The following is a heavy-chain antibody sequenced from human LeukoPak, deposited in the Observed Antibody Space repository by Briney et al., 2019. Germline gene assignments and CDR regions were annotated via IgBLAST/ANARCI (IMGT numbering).Heavy chain of an antibody. D-gene: IGHD3-16*01. CDR3: YGIHLGDSFDI. CDR2: LSSKYET. J-gene: IGHJ3*02. CDR1: GFIVSRNY. Sequence: GGSLRLSCAASGFIVSRNYMGWVRQAPGKGLEWVSALSSKYETYYADSVKGRFTISRDNSENTLCLQMNALRAEDTALYYCYGIHLGDSFDIWGRGTMVIVFS. V-gene: IGHV3-53*01.